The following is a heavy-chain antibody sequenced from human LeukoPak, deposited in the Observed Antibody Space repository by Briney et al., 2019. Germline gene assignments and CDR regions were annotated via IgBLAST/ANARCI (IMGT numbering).Heavy chain of an antibody. CDR2: INPNSGGT. CDR3: ARAQTYYYDSSGYYYSDY. D-gene: IGHD3-22*01. V-gene: IGHV1-2*06. CDR1: GYTFTGYY. J-gene: IGHJ4*02. Sequence: ASVKVSCKASGYTFTGYYMHWVRQAPGHGLEWMGRINPNSGGTNYAQKFQGRVTMTRDTSISTAYMELSRLRSDDTAVYYCARAQTYYYDSSGYYYSDYWGQGTLVTVSS.